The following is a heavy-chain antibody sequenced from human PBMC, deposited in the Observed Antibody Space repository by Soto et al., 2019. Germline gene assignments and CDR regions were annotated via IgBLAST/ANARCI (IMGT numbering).Heavy chain of an antibody. J-gene: IGHJ4*02. CDR2: IYSGGST. V-gene: IGHV3-66*01. CDR1: GFTVSSNY. CDR3: ARELIYGDYGFDY. Sequence: GGSLRLSCAASGFTVSSNYMSWVRQAPGKGLEWVSVIYSGGSTYYADSVKGRFTISRDNSKNTLYLQMNSLRAEDTAVYYCARELIYGDYGFDYWGQGTLVTVSS. D-gene: IGHD4-17*01.